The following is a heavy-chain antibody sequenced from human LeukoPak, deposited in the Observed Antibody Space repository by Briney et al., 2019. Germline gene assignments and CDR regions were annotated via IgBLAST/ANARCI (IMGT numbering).Heavy chain of an antibody. Sequence: GGSLRLSCVASGFSFGSLALTWVRQTPEKGLEGVASITSRGGATHFASSVQGRFTISRDNSKNTMWLQVNSLRAEDTAMYFCGSDTNGDFVGALGFWGRGTLVTVPS. J-gene: IGHJ4*01. CDR3: GSDTNGDFVGALGF. V-gene: IGHV3-23*01. CDR2: ITSRGGAT. D-gene: IGHD4-17*01. CDR1: GFSFGSLA.